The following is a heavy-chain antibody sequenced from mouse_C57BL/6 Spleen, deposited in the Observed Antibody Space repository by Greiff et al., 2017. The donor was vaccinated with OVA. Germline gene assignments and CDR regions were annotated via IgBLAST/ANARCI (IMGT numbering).Heavy chain of an antibody. V-gene: IGHV1-52*01. CDR2: IDPSDSET. CDR3: ARSLEGLLFAY. Sequence: QVQLQQPGAELVRPGSSVKLSCKASGYTFTSYWMHWVKQRPIQGLEWIGNIDPSDSETHYNQKFKDKATLTVDKSSSTAYMQLSSLTSEDSAVYYCARSLEGLLFAYGGQGTLVTVSA. CDR1: GYTFTSYW. J-gene: IGHJ3*01. D-gene: IGHD2-3*01.